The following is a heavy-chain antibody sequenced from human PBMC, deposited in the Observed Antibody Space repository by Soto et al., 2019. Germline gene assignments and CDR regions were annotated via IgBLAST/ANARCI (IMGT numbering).Heavy chain of an antibody. CDR3: AKDTDILTGYPTPYGMDV. J-gene: IGHJ6*02. CDR2: ISGSGDST. D-gene: IGHD3-9*01. Sequence: GGSLRLSCAASGFTFSSYSMNWVRQAPGKGLQWVSGISGSGDSTYYADSVKGRFTISRDNSKNTLYLQMNSLRAEDTAVYYCAKDTDILTGYPTPYGMDVWGQGTTVTVSS. V-gene: IGHV3-23*01. CDR1: GFTFSSYS.